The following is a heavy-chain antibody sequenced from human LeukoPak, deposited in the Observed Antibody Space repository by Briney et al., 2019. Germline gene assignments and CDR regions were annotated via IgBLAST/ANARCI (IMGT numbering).Heavy chain of an antibody. CDR2: IYYSGST. J-gene: IGHJ4*02. CDR1: GGSISSYY. Sequence: SETLSLTCTVSGGSISSYYWSWIRQPPGKGLEWIGYIYYSGSTNYNPSLKSRVTISVDTSKNQFSLKLSSVTAADTAVYYCARRLGTVHYDFWSGYSPEYFDYWGQGTLVTVSS. V-gene: IGHV4-59*08. CDR3: ARRLGTVHYDFWSGYSPEYFDY. D-gene: IGHD3-3*01.